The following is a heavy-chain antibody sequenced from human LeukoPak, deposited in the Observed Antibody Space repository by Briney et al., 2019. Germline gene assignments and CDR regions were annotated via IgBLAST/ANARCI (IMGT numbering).Heavy chain of an antibody. V-gene: IGHV3-30-3*01. D-gene: IGHD2-15*01. CDR3: ARVDVWLEVVVAATRMFDYGMDV. CDR1: GFTFSSYA. J-gene: IGHJ6*02. Sequence: PGGSLRLSCAASGFTFSSYAMHWVRQAPGKGLEWVAVISYDGNNKYYADSVKGRFTISRDNSKNTLYLQMNSLRAEDTAVYYCARVDVWLEVVVAATRMFDYGMDVWGQGTTVTVSS. CDR2: ISYDGNNK.